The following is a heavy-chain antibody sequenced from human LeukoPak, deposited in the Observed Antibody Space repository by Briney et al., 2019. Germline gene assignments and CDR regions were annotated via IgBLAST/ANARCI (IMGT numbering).Heavy chain of an antibody. J-gene: IGHJ2*01. D-gene: IGHD6-19*01. Sequence: KPSETLSLTCTVSGGSISSYYWSWIRQPPGKGLEWIGYIYYSGSTNYSPSLKSRVTISVDTSKNQFSLRLTSVTAADTAVYYCARTGAVAGKWYFDLWGRGTLVTVSS. CDR1: GGSISSYY. V-gene: IGHV4-59*01. CDR3: ARTGAVAGKWYFDL. CDR2: IYYSGST.